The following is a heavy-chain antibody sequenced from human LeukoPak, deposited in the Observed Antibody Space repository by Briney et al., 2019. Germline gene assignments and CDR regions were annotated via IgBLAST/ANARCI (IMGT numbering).Heavy chain of an antibody. CDR3: ARVGLDVGRYYFMDV. J-gene: IGHJ6*03. Sequence: LSLTCTVSGVSVTRSYGSWIRQRAGKGLEWIGQIFASGSTNYISSLRSRVTMSVDTSKNQFSLVLNSVAAADTAVYYCARVGLDVGRYYFMDVWGEGTTVTVSS. CDR1: GVSVTRSY. D-gene: IGHD2-15*01. V-gene: IGHV4-4*07. CDR2: IFASGST.